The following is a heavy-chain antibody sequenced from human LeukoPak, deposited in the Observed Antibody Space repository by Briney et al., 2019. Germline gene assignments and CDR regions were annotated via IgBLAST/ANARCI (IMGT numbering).Heavy chain of an antibody. D-gene: IGHD2-15*01. CDR1: QFTFSNYD. CDR2: VNSGSSST. J-gene: IGHJ4*02. CDR3: AKRGGGRYFDY. Sequence: RPGGSLRLSCAASQFTFSNYDMNWVRQAPGRGLEWVSVVNSGSSSTSYADSVKGRFTISRDNSENTVYLQMNSLRAEDTAVYYCAKRGGGRYFDYWGQGTLVTVSS. V-gene: IGHV3-23*03.